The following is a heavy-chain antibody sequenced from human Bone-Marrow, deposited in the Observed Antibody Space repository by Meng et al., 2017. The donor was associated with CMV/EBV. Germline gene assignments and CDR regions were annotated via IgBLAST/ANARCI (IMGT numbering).Heavy chain of an antibody. CDR1: GFTFSSYW. Sequence: GESLKISCAASGFTFSSYWMSWVRQAPGKGLEWVANIKYDGSEKFYVDSVRGRFTISRDNAKNSLFLQMNSLRVDDTAVYYCGRNRVDFWGQGILVTVSS. CDR2: IKYDGSEK. D-gene: IGHD1-14*01. CDR3: GRNRVDF. V-gene: IGHV3-7*01. J-gene: IGHJ4*02.